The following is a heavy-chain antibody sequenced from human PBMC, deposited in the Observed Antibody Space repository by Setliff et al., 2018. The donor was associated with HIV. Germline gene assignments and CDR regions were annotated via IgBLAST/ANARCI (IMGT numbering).Heavy chain of an antibody. Sequence: GASVKVSCKASGGTFSSYAISWVRQAPGQRLEWLGWINAGSGNTRYSQKFQDRLTITRDTSARTVYMELSSLKSEDTAVYYCARVRCSGANCFNWFDFWGQGTPVTVSS. CDR1: GGTFSSYA. J-gene: IGHJ5*01. V-gene: IGHV1-3*01. CDR3: ARVRCSGANCFNWFDF. D-gene: IGHD2-15*01. CDR2: INAGSGNT.